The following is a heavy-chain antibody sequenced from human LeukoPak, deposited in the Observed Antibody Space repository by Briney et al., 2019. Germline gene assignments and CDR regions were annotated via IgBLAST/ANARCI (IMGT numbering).Heavy chain of an antibody. CDR1: GFTFHSYA. CDR3: GKVHVGATNHFVY. J-gene: IGHJ4*02. V-gene: IGHV3-23*01. D-gene: IGHD1-26*01. Sequence: PGGSLRLSCAASGFTFHSYATDGVRQAPGKGLEWVSTISGSGGSTYYADSVKGRFTISRDNSKNTLYLQMNSLRAEDTAVYYSGKVHVGATNHFVYWGQGTLVTVSS. CDR2: ISGSGGST.